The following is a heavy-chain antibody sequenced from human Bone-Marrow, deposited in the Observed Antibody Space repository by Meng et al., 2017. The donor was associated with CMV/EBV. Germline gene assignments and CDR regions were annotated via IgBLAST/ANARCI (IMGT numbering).Heavy chain of an antibody. D-gene: IGHD6-13*01. CDR2: IRQDGGDI. CDR1: GFTFSSVW. V-gene: IGHV3-7*03. Sequence: GESLKISCAASGFTFSSVWMSWVRQAPGQGLEWVASIRQDGGDIHYVDSVKGRFTISRDDSKNTAYLQMNSLKTEDTAVYYCTRQLGAAAGTLYYYYYGMDVWGQGTTVTVSS. CDR3: TRQLGAAAGTLYYYYYGMDV. J-gene: IGHJ6*02.